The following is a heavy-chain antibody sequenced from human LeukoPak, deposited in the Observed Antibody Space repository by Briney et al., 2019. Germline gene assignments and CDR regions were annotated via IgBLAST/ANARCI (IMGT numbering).Heavy chain of an antibody. V-gene: IGHV1-8*03. CDR3: ARSLGEDLEAPSV. CDR2: MNPNSGYT. CDR1: GHTFTSYG. J-gene: IGHJ4*02. Sequence: ASVKVSCKASGHTFTSYGINWVRQATGQGLEWMAWMNPNSGYTGYAQKFQGRVTLTRDTSITTAFMELSSLRSEDTAVYYCARSLGEDLEAPSVWGQGTLVTVSS. D-gene: IGHD5/OR15-5a*01.